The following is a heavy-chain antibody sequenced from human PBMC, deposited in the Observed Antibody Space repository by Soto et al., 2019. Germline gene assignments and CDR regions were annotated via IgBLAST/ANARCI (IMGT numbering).Heavy chain of an antibody. CDR1: GSTFRSQW. CDR3: LRGAII. CDR2: LSPDGVGT. J-gene: IGHJ4*02. D-gene: IGHD3-3*01. V-gene: IGHV3-74*02. Sequence: EAQLVESGGGLIQPGGSLRLSCSASGSTFRSQWMHWVRQAPGKGLVWVSSLSPDGVGTNYADCVKDRFTISRGNAERPLSLQMNSLRAEATAGYYCLRGAIIGGQGIVVTVSS.